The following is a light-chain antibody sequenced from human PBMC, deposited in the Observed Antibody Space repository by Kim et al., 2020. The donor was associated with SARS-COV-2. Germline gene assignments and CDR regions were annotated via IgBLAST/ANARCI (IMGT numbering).Light chain of an antibody. CDR2: DAS. CDR1: QDISNY. CDR3: QQYDNLPPLT. J-gene: IGKJ4*01. Sequence: SVGDRVTITCQASQDISNYLNWYQQKPGKAPKLLIYDASNLEPGVPSRFSGSGSGTDFTFTISSLQPEDIATYYCQQYDNLPPLTFGGGTKVDIK. V-gene: IGKV1-33*01.